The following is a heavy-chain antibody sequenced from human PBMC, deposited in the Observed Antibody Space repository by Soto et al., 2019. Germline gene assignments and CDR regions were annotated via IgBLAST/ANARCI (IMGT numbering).Heavy chain of an antibody. Sequence: QVQLQESGPGLVKPSQTLSLTCTVSGGSISSGGYYWNWIRQHPGKGLEWIGYIYYSGSTYYNPSLKSRVTISVDTSKNQFSLKLSSVTAADTAVYYCAREKVGYYDSSGPYLGQGIPVTVSS. J-gene: IGHJ4*02. D-gene: IGHD3-22*01. CDR2: IYYSGST. V-gene: IGHV4-31*03. CDR1: GGSISSGGYY. CDR3: AREKVGYYDSSGPY.